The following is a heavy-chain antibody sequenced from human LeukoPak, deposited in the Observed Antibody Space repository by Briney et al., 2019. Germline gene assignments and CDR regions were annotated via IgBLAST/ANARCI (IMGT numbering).Heavy chain of an antibody. V-gene: IGHV3-48*04. CDR1: GFTFSSYS. J-gene: IGHJ4*02. CDR2: TTSGSNI. Sequence: GGSLRLSCAASGFTFSSYSMNWVRQAPGKGLEWVAQTTSGSNIYYADSVKGRFTMSRDSAENSLYLQMSSLRTEDTAIYYCVRGRSCEYWGQGTQVTVSS. D-gene: IGHD1-26*01. CDR3: VRGRSCEY.